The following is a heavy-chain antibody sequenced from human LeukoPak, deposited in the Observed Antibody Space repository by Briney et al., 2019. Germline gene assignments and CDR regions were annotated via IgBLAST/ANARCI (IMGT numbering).Heavy chain of an antibody. J-gene: IGHJ4*02. CDR1: GFGFSSYS. Sequence: GGSLRLSCAASGFGFSSYSMSWVRQAPGKGLEWVSAIAGSGGSTYYADSVKGRFTISRDNSKNTLFLQMNSLRAEDTAVYYCAKESSGSYPNFDFWGQGTPVTVSS. CDR3: AKESSGSYPNFDF. D-gene: IGHD1-26*01. CDR2: IAGSGGST. V-gene: IGHV3-23*01.